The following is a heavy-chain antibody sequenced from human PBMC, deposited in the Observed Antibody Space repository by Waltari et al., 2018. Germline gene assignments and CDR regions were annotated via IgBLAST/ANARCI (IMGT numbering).Heavy chain of an antibody. CDR3: ARGKWELPYNWFDP. CDR1: GYTFTGYY. J-gene: IGHJ5*02. CDR2: INPNSGGT. Sequence: QVQLVQSGAEVKKPGASVKVSCKASGYTFTGYYMHWVRQAPGQGLEWMGRINPNSGGTNYEQKFQGRVTMTRDTSISTAYMELSRLRSDDTAVYYCARGKWELPYNWFDPWGQGTLVTVSS. D-gene: IGHD1-26*01. V-gene: IGHV1-2*06.